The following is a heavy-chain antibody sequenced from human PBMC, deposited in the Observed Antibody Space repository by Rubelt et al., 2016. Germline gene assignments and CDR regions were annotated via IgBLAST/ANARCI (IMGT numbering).Heavy chain of an antibody. V-gene: IGHV3-23*01. J-gene: IGHJ6*02. Sequence: WVRQAPGKGLEWVSAISGSGGSTYYADSVKGRFTISRDNSKNTLYLQMNSLRAEDTAVYYCATIYCSGGSCYGMDVWGQGTTVTVSS. CDR2: ISGSGGST. D-gene: IGHD2-15*01. CDR3: ATIYCSGGSCYGMDV.